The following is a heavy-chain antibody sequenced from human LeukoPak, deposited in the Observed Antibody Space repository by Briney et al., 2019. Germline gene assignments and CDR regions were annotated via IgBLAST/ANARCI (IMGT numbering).Heavy chain of an antibody. D-gene: IGHD6-19*01. CDR1: GYTFTGYY. CDR2: INPNSGGT. Sequence: ASVKVSCKASGYTFTGYYLHWVRQAPGQGLEWMGWINPNSGGTNYAQKFQGRLTMTRDTSISTAYMELSRLRSDDTAVYYCARGSSRWLADFDYWGQGTLVTVSS. V-gene: IGHV1-2*02. CDR3: ARGSSRWLADFDY. J-gene: IGHJ4*02.